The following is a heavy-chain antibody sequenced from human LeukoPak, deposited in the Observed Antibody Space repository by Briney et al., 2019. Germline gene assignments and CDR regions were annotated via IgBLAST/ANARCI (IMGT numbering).Heavy chain of an antibody. D-gene: IGHD4-11*01. CDR3: ARAGPSNPYYYGMDV. Sequence: PSETLSLTCTVSGGPISSYYWSWIRQPPGKGLEWIGYIYYSGSTNYNPSLKSRVTISVDTSKNQFSLKLRSVTAADTAVYYCARAGPSNPYYYGMDVWGQGTTVTVSS. J-gene: IGHJ6*02. CDR1: GGPISSYY. CDR2: IYYSGST. V-gene: IGHV4-59*01.